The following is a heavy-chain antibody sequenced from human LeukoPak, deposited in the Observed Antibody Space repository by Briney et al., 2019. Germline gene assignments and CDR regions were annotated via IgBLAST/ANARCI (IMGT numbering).Heavy chain of an antibody. CDR1: GGTFSSYT. D-gene: IGHD6-19*01. V-gene: IGHV1-69*04. J-gene: IGHJ4*02. CDR2: IIPILGIA. CDR3: AREDGSGWYGGGH. Sequence: SVKVSCKASGGTFSSYTISWVRQAPGQGLEWMGRIIPILGIANYAQNFQGRVTITADKSTSTAYMELSSLRSEDTAVYYCAREDGSGWYGGGHWGQGTLVTVSS.